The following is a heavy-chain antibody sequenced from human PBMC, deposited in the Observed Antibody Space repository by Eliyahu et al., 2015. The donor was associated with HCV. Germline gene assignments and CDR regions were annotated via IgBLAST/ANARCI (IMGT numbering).Heavy chain of an antibody. V-gene: IGHV3-23*01. D-gene: IGHD4-23*01. CDR3: AKEGMSQTTLVTSNFDY. CDR2: ISGSGDST. Sequence: APGKGLEWVSGISGSGDSTYYADSVKGRFTISRDNSKNTLYLQMKQPESPDTALYYCAKEGMSQTTLVTSNFDYWGQGTPVTVSS. J-gene: IGHJ4*02.